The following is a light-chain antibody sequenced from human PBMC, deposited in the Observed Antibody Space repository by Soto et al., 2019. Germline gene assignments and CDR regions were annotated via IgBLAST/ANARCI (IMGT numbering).Light chain of an antibody. CDR2: GTS. J-gene: IGKJ1*01. CDR1: QSLSSSN. CDR3: QQYKT. Sequence: EIVLTQSPGTLSLSAGERATLSCRASQSLSSSNLAWYQQKLGQXPRLLIYGTSNRATGIPDRFSGSGSGTDFTLTISRLEPEDFAVYYCQQYKTFGQGTKVDIK. V-gene: IGKV3-20*01.